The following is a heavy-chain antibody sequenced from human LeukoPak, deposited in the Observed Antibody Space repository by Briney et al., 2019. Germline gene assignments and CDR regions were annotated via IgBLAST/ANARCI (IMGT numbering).Heavy chain of an antibody. CDR2: ISSSGSTI. CDR3: ARESQAETFDY. V-gene: IGHV3-48*03. Sequence: GGSLRLSCAASGFTFSSYEMNWVRQAPGKGLEWVSYISSSGSTIYYADSVKGRFTIPRDNAKNSLYLQMNSLRAEDTAVYYCARESQAETFDYWGQGTLVTVSS. CDR1: GFTFSSYE. J-gene: IGHJ4*02.